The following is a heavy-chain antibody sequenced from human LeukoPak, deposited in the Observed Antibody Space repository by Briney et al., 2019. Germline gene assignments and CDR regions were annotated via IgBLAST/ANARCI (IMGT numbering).Heavy chain of an antibody. J-gene: IGHJ4*02. CDR1: GFTFSSYS. V-gene: IGHV3-21*01. Sequence: PGGSLRLSCAASGFTFSSYSMNWVRQAPGKGLEWVSSISSSSSYIYYADSVKGRFTISRDNAKNSLYLQMNSLRAEDTAVYYCARFSCFGESLTIDYWGQGTLVTVSS. CDR3: ARFSCFGESLTIDY. D-gene: IGHD3-10*01. CDR2: ISSSSSYI.